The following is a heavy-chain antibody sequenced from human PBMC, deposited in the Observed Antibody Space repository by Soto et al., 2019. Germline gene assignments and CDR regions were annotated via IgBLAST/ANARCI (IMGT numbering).Heavy chain of an antibody. D-gene: IGHD3-3*02. CDR3: AREFHFWSGYPIDY. V-gene: IGHV1-18*01. Sequence: EASVKVSCKASGYTFTSYGISWVRQAPGQGLEWMGWISAYNGNTNYAQKLQGRVTMTTDTSTSTAYMELRSLRSDDTAVYYCAREFHFWSGYPIDYWGQGTLVTVSS. CDR1: GYTFTSYG. CDR2: ISAYNGNT. J-gene: IGHJ4*02.